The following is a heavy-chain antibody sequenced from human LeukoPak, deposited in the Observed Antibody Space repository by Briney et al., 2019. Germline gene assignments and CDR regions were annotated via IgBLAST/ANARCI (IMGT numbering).Heavy chain of an antibody. CDR1: GFTFSSYA. CDR3: AKLPATYGSSCFYLPHFDC. Sequence: GGSLRLSCAASGFTFSSYAMSWVRQAPGKGLEWVSAISGSGGSTYYADSVKGRFTISRDNSKNTLYLQMNSLRAEDTAVYYCAKLPATYGSSCFYLPHFDCWGQGTLVTVSS. D-gene: IGHD3-22*01. CDR2: ISGSGGST. J-gene: IGHJ4*02. V-gene: IGHV3-23*01.